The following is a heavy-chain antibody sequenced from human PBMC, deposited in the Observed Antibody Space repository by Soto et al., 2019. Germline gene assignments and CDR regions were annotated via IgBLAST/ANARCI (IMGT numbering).Heavy chain of an antibody. Sequence: PSETLSLTCAVYGGSFSAYYWSWIRQPPGKGLEWIGEVNDGGRPNYSVSLKSRLTISLDTSKNQFSLRAEDTAVYYCAKDLGYSGYDFFYWGQGTLVTVSS. J-gene: IGHJ4*02. CDR3: AKDLGYSGYDFFY. D-gene: IGHD5-12*01. CDR2: VNDGGRP. V-gene: IGHV4-34*01. CDR1: GGSFSAYY.